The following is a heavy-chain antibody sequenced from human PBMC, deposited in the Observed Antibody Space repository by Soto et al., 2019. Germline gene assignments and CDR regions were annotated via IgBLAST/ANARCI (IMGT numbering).Heavy chain of an antibody. CDR1: GYTFTGYY. CDR2: INPNSGGT. J-gene: IGHJ3*02. V-gene: IGHV1-2*04. Sequence: ASVKVSCKASGYTFTGYYTHWVRQAPGQGLEWMGWINPNSGGTNHAQKFQGWVTMTRDTSISTAYMELSRLRSDDTAVYYCAREGGSSGWLAFDIWGQGTMVTVSS. D-gene: IGHD6-19*01. CDR3: AREGGSSGWLAFDI.